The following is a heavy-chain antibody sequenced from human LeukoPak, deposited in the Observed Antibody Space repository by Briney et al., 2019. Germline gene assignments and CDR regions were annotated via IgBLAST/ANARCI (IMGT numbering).Heavy chain of an antibody. J-gene: IGHJ6*04. CDR3: ARDIRRIVVVPGSMDV. CDR2: ISSSSSFI. D-gene: IGHD2-2*01. V-gene: IGHV3-21*01. Sequence: SSETLSLTCAVYGGSFSGYYWSWICQPPGKGLEWVSSISSSSSFIYYADSVKGRFTISRDNAKNSLYLQMNSLRAEDTAVYYCARDIRRIVVVPGSMDVWGKGTTVTVST. CDR1: GGSFSGYY.